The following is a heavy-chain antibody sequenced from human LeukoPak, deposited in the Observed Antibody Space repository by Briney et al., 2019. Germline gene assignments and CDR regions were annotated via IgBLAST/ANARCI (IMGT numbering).Heavy chain of an antibody. CDR2: ITPFNGNT. Sequence: GASVKVSCKASGYTFTYRYLHWVRQAPGQALEWMGWITPFNGNTNYAQKFQDRVTITRDRSMSTAYMELSSLRSEDTAMYYCASGGSDSSSFSPWGQGTLVTVSS. CDR1: GYTFTYRY. J-gene: IGHJ5*02. V-gene: IGHV1-45*02. CDR3: ASGGSDSSSFSP. D-gene: IGHD6-13*01.